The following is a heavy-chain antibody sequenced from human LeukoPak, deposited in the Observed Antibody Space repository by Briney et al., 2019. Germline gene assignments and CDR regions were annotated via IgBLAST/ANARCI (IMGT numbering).Heavy chain of an antibody. Sequence: PSETLSLTFAVYGGSFSGYYWSWIRQPPGKGLEWIGEINHSGSTNYNPSLKSRVTISVDTSKNQFSLKLSSVTAADTAVYYCARGKVLWFGELLSEDDAFDIWGQGTMVTVSS. V-gene: IGHV4-34*01. CDR3: ARGKVLWFGELLSEDDAFDI. J-gene: IGHJ3*02. CDR1: GGSFSGYY. CDR2: INHSGST. D-gene: IGHD3-10*01.